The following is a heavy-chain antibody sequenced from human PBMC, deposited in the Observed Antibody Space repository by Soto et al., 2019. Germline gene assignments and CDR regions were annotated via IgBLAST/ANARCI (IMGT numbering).Heavy chain of an antibody. CDR2: INAGNGNT. CDR1: GYTFTSYA. D-gene: IGHD3-10*01. V-gene: IGHV1-3*01. CDR3: ARGGGYGSGSYYNGGYYYYGMDV. Sequence: GASVKVSFKASGYTFTSYAMHWVRQAPGQRLEWMGWINAGNGNTKYSQKFQGRVTITRDTSASTAYMELSSLRSEDTAVYYCARGGGYGSGSYYNGGYYYYGMDVWGQGTTVTVSS. J-gene: IGHJ6*02.